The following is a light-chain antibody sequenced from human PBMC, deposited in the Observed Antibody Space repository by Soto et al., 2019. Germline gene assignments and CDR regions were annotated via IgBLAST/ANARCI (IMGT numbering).Light chain of an antibody. CDR2: DAS. J-gene: IGKJ2*01. CDR1: QSVSSY. Sequence: EIVLTQSPATLSLSPGERATLSCRASQSVSSYLAWYQQKPGQAPRLLIYDASNRATGIPARFSGSGSGTDFTLTISSLEPEDFAVYYCQQRSNWPPMYNFGQGTKLAIK. CDR3: QQRSNWPPMYN. V-gene: IGKV3-11*01.